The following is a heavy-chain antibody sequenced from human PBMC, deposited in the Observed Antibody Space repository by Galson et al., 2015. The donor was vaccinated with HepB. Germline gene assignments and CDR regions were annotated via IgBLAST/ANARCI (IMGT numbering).Heavy chain of an antibody. Sequence: SVKVSCKASGGTFSSYAISWVRQAPGQGLEWMGGIIPIFGTANYAQKFQGRVTITADESTSTAYMELSSLRSEDTAVYYCARVAAAGTVRGRVYKGGIEFDYWGQGTLVTVSS. CDR3: ARVAAAGTVRGRVYKGGIEFDY. D-gene: IGHD6-13*01. J-gene: IGHJ4*02. CDR2: IIPIFGTA. V-gene: IGHV1-69*13. CDR1: GGTFSSYA.